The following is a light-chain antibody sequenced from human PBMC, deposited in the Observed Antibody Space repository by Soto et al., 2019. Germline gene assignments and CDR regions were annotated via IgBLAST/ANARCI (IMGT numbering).Light chain of an antibody. J-gene: IGKJ4*01. Sequence: DTQMTQSPSSLSASVGDRVTITCQASQGIAKYLHWYQQKPGKAPKLLIYHASNLQTGVPSRFSESGSGREFTLTISSLRPEDIATYFYLQSDNLPLTFGGGTNVEIK. CDR2: HAS. V-gene: IGKV1-33*01. CDR3: LQSDNLPLT. CDR1: QGIAKY.